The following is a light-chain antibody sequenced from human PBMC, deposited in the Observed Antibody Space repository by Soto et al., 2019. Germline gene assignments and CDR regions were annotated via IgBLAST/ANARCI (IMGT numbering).Light chain of an antibody. CDR1: QGISSS. CDR2: AAS. J-gene: IGKJ2*01. CDR3: QQLNTYPHT. V-gene: IGKV1-9*01. Sequence: DIQLTQSPSFLSASVGDRVTITCRASQGISSSLAWFQQKPGKAPKLLIYAASTLQSRVPSRFSGSGSGTDFTLTSSSLQPEDCATYYCQQLNTYPHTFGQGTKLEIK.